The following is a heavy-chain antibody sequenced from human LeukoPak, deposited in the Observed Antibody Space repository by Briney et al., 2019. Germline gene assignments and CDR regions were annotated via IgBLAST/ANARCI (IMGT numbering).Heavy chain of an antibody. D-gene: IGHD3-22*01. CDR1: GGSFSGFY. J-gene: IGHJ4*02. CDR2: IDHSGST. CDR3: ARDQGPFYYDTTG. V-gene: IGHV4-34*01. Sequence: SETLSLTCAVYGGSFSGFYWSWIRQPPGKGLEWIGEIDHSGSTNYNPSLKSRVTISLDTSKNQFSLKLSSVTAADPAVYYCARDQGPFYYDTTGWGQGTLVTVSS.